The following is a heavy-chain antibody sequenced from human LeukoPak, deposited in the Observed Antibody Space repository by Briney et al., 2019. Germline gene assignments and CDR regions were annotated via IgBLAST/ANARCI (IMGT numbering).Heavy chain of an antibody. Sequence: GGSLRLSCAASGFTFSNAWMSWARPAPGEGLEWVGRIKSKTHGETTDYAAPVKGRFTISRDDSKNTLYLQMSSLKTEDTAVYHCTTMPVVPTDYWGQGTLVTVSS. CDR1: GFTFSNAW. V-gene: IGHV3-15*01. CDR3: TTMPVVPTDY. J-gene: IGHJ4*02. D-gene: IGHD2-2*01. CDR2: IKSKTHGETT.